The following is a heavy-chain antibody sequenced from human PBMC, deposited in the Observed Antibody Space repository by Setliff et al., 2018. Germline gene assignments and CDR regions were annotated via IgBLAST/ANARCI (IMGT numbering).Heavy chain of an antibody. CDR1: GGSISSSSYY. CDR3: ASPRRDDLDTPFDASDL. CDR2: VYFSGYT. D-gene: IGHD1-1*01. Sequence: SETLSLTCTVSGGSISSSSYYWGWIRQPPGKGLEWLGSVYFSGYTYYNPSLDSRVTISLDTSKNQYSLRLRSVTAADTAVYYCASPRRDDLDTPFDASDLWGQGTKVTVSS. J-gene: IGHJ3*01. V-gene: IGHV4-39*07.